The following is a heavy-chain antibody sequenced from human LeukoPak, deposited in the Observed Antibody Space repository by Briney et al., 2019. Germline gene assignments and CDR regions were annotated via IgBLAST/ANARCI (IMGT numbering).Heavy chain of an antibody. CDR2: IYYSGST. CDR1: GGSISSSSYY. Sequence: PSETLSLTCTVSGGSISSSSYYWGWIRQPPGKGLEWIGSIYYSGSTYYNPSLKSRATISVDTSKNQFSLKLRSVTAADTAVYYCAREPSSRWHRYFDLWGRGTLVTVSS. CDR3: AREPSSRWHRYFDL. V-gene: IGHV4-39*07. D-gene: IGHD6-13*01. J-gene: IGHJ2*01.